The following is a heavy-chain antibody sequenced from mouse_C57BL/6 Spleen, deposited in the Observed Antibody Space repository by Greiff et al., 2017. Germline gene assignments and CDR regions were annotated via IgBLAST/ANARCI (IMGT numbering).Heavy chain of an antibody. CDR2: IHPNSGST. CDR1: GYTFTSYW. Sequence: QVQLQQPGAELVKPGASVKLSCKASGYTFTSYWMHWVKQRPGQGLEWIGMIHPNSGSTNYNEKFKSKATLTVDKSSSTAYMQLSSLTSEDSAVYYCARWRSFYAMDYWGQGTSVTVSS. V-gene: IGHV1-64*01. CDR3: ARWRSFYAMDY. J-gene: IGHJ4*01.